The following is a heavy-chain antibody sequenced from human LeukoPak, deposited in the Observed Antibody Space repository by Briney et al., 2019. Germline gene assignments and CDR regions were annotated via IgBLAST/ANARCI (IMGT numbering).Heavy chain of an antibody. D-gene: IGHD6-19*01. CDR1: GYTFTGYY. CDR2: INPNSGGT. Sequence: ASVKVSCKASGYTFTGYYMHWVRQAPGQGLEWMGRINPNSGGTNYAQRFQGRVTMTRDTSISTAYMELSRLRSDDTAVYYCARVSESSGWYSFWDYWGQGTLVTVSS. V-gene: IGHV1-2*06. CDR3: ARVSESSGWYSFWDY. J-gene: IGHJ4*02.